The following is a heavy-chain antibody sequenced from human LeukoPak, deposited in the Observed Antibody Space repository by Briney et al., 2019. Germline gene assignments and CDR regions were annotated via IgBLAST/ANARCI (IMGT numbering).Heavy chain of an antibody. CDR2: IRSDGSNK. CDR3: AKDHCSRCSEDDYVDY. V-gene: IGHV3-30*02. J-gene: IGHJ4*02. CDR1: GFSFSGYG. D-gene: IGHD2-15*01. Sequence: QPGGSLRLSCAASGFSFSGYGMHWVRQGPGKGLEWVAFIRSDGSNKYYADSVKGRFTVSRDNSKKTLYLQMNSLRGEDTAVYYCAKDHCSRCSEDDYVDYWGQGTLVTVSS.